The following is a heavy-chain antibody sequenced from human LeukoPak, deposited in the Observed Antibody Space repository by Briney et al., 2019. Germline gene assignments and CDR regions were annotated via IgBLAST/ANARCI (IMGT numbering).Heavy chain of an antibody. V-gene: IGHV4-34*01. CDR2: INHSGST. J-gene: IGHJ4*02. CDR3: ARDDGDLRP. CDR1: GGSFSGYY. D-gene: IGHD4-17*01. Sequence: SETLSLTCAVYGGSFSGYYWSWIRQPPGKGLEWIGEINHSGSTNYNPSLKSRVTISVDKSKNQFSLKLSSVTAAGTAVYYCARDDGDLRPWGQGTLVTVSS.